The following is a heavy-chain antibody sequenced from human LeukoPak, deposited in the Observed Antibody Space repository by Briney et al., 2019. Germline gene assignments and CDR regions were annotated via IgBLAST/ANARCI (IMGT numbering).Heavy chain of an antibody. CDR2: ISSSSSYI. CDR1: GFTFSSYS. CDR3: ARDLGLELRWFDP. V-gene: IGHV3-21*01. Sequence: GGSLRLSCAASGFTFSSYSMNWVRQAPGKGLEWVSSISSSSSYIYYADSVKGRFTTSRDNAKNSLYLQMNSLRAEDTAVYYCARDLGLELRWFDPWGQGTLVTVSS. D-gene: IGHD1-7*01. J-gene: IGHJ5*02.